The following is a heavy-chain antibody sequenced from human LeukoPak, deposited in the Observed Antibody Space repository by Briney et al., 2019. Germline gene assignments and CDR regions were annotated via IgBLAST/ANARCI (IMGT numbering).Heavy chain of an antibody. Sequence: GGSLRLSCAASGFTFSAYAMTWVRQAPGKGLEWVSVISGNGGSTYYADSVKGRFTISRDNSKNTLYLQMNSLRAEGTAVYYCAKCPGSANCYTGFDYWGQGTLVTVSS. CDR3: AKCPGSANCYTGFDY. CDR1: GFTFSAYA. CDR2: ISGNGGST. D-gene: IGHD2-2*02. V-gene: IGHV3-23*01. J-gene: IGHJ4*02.